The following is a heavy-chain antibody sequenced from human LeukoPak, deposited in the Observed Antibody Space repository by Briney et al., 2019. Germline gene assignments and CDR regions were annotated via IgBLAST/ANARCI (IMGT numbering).Heavy chain of an antibody. J-gene: IGHJ4*02. CDR1: GFTFSSYG. D-gene: IGHD5-24*01. CDR2: IKQDGSEK. CDR3: AREGDGYNSPIDY. Sequence: GGSLRLSCAASGFTFSSYGMSWVRQAPGKGLEWVANIKQDGSEKYYVDSVKGRFTISRDNAKNSLFLQMNSLRAEDTAVYYCAREGDGYNSPIDYWGQGTLVTVSS. V-gene: IGHV3-7*01.